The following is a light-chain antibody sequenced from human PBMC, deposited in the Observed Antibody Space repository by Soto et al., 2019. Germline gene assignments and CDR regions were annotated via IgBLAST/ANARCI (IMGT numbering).Light chain of an antibody. V-gene: IGLV1-40*01. CDR3: QSYDNSLSAWV. CDR2: QNS. J-gene: IGLJ3*02. CDR1: SSNIGAGFD. Sequence: QTVVTQPPSVSGAPGQRVTISCTGRSSNIGAGFDVHWYQHLPGTAPKLLIYQNSNRPSGVPDRFSGSKSGTSASLAITGLQAEDEADYYCQSYDNSLSAWVFGGGTKVTVL.